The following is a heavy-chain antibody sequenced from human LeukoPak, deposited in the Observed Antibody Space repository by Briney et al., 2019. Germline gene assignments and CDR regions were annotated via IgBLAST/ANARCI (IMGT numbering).Heavy chain of an antibody. J-gene: IGHJ4*02. CDR3: AKDGGLWVSAHWGDS. D-gene: IGHD7-27*01. CDR2: ISSSSSYI. CDR1: GFTFSSYS. V-gene: IGHV3-21*04. Sequence: GGSLRLSCAASGFTFSSYSMNWVRQAPGKGLEWVSSISSSSSYIYYADSVKGRFTISRDNSKNTLFLQMNSLRAEDTAVYYCAKDGGLWVSAHWGDSWGRGTLVTVSS.